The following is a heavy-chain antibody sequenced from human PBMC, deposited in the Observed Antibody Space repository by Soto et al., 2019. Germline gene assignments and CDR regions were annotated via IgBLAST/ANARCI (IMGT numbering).Heavy chain of an antibody. D-gene: IGHD3-3*01. V-gene: IGHV4-31*03. Sequence: ASETLSLTCTVSGGSISSGGYYWSWIRQHPGKGLEWIGYIYYSGSTYYNPSLKSRVTISVDTSKNQFSLKLSSVTAADTAVYYCARVGYYDFWSGYYRSQHDAFDIWGQGTMVTVSS. CDR2: IYYSGST. J-gene: IGHJ3*02. CDR1: GGSISSGGYY. CDR3: ARVGYYDFWSGYYRSQHDAFDI.